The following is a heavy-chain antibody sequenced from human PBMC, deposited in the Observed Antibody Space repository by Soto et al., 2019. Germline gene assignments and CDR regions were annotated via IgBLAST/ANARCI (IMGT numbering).Heavy chain of an antibody. J-gene: IGHJ5*01. CDR1: GFTFNNHA. Sequence: QVQLVESGGGVVQAGTSLRLSCAASGFTFNNHAMYWVRQAPGKGLEWVAAIWDDGSNQYYAGSVKGRFTISRDKAKNTLYLQMSSLRVEDTGVYYCARDRTDTAMIIIDSWGHGTLVSVSS. D-gene: IGHD5-18*01. V-gene: IGHV3-33*01. CDR3: ARDRTDTAMIIIDS. CDR2: IWDDGSNQ.